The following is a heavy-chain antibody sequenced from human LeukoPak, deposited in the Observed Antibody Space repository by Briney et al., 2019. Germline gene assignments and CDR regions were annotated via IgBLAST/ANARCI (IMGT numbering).Heavy chain of an antibody. CDR2: IKQDGNEI. CDR1: GFTLSSYR. D-gene: IGHD1-14*01. J-gene: IGHJ4*02. V-gene: IGHV3-7*04. CDR3: ARAVSGGRTIDY. Sequence: GGSLRLSCAASGFTLSSYRMSWARPAPGKGVEWVANIKQDGNEIYYVDSVKSRFTISRDNAKNSLYLQMNSLRAEDTAVYYCARAVSGGRTIDYWGQGTLVTVSS.